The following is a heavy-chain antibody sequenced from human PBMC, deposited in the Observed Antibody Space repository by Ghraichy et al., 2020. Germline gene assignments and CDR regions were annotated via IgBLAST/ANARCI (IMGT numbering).Heavy chain of an antibody. J-gene: IGHJ4*02. Sequence: SETLSLTCTVSGGSISNYYWSWIRQPPGKGLEWIGFTYSSGSTNYNPSLKSRVTISVDTSTNQFSLKLSSVTAAGTAVYYCARHNHPGGGTSKYYFDYWGQGTLVTVSS. V-gene: IGHV4-59*08. CDR3: ARHNHPGGGTSKYYFDY. D-gene: IGHD4-23*01. CDR2: TYSSGST. CDR1: GGSISNYY.